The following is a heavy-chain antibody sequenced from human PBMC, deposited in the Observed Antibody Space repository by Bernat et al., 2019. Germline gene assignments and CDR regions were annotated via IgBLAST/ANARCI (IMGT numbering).Heavy chain of an antibody. CDR3: AGDRYSPDSSGWPYFDY. Sequence: EVQLVESGGGLVQPGGSLRLSCAASGFTFSNYWMSWVRQAPGKGLEWLANIKQDGSEKYYVDSVKGRFNISGDNAKNWLYLQMNSLRAEDTAVYYCAGDRYSPDSSGWPYFDYWGQGTLVTVSS. J-gene: IGHJ4*02. V-gene: IGHV3-7*03. CDR1: GFTFSNYW. D-gene: IGHD6-19*01. CDR2: IKQDGSEK.